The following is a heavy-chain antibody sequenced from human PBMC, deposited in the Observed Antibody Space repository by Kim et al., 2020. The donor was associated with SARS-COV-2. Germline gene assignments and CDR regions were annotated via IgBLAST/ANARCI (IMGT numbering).Heavy chain of an antibody. CDR1: GGSISSYY. CDR2: IYYSGST. J-gene: IGHJ6*02. Sequence: SETLSLTCTVSGGSISSYYWSWIRQPPGKGLEWIGYIYYSGSTNYNPSLKSRVTISVDTSKNQFSLKLSSVTAADTAVYYCARLISYSNYGMDVWGQGTTVTVSS. D-gene: IGHD4-4*01. CDR3: ARLISYSNYGMDV. V-gene: IGHV4-59*01.